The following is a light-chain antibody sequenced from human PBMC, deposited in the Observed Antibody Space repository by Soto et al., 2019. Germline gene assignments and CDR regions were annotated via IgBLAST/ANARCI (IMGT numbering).Light chain of an antibody. CDR1: QSVSSSY. CDR2: GSS. J-gene: IGKJ1*01. CDR3: QQYGSSPTT. V-gene: IGKV3-20*01. Sequence: EIVLTQSPGTLSLSPGERATLSCRASQSVSSSYLAWYQQKPGQSPRLLIYGSSSRATGSPDRFSDSGSGTDFTLTISRLEPEDCAVYYCQQYGSSPTTFGQGTKVEIK.